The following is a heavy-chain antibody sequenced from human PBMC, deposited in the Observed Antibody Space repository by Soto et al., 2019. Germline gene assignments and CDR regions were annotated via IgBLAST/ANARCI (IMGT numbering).Heavy chain of an antibody. V-gene: IGHV3-23*01. D-gene: IGHD6-13*01. Sequence: GGSLRLSCAASGFTFSSYAMSWVRQAPGKGLEWVSAISGSGGSTYYADSVKGRFTISRDNSKNTLYLQMNSLRAEDTAVYYCAKIAAAANDNLLWFLHGMDVWGQGTTVTVSS. J-gene: IGHJ6*02. CDR2: ISGSGGST. CDR1: GFTFSSYA. CDR3: AKIAAAANDNLLWFLHGMDV.